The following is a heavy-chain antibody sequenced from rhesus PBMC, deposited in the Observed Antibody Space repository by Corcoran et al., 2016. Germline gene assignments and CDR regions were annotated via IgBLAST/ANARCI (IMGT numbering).Heavy chain of an antibody. CDR3: AKEFSSWPKNYYFDY. CDR2: INSGGGRT. CDR1: GFTFSSYG. D-gene: IGHD6-13*01. V-gene: IGHV3S5*01. Sequence: EVQLVETGGGLVQPGGSLKLSCAVSGFTFSSYGMSWVRQAPGKGFEWVSVINSGGGRTNDAEAGKGRFTIARDNLKNTFSLQMNSLRAEDTAVYYCAKEFSSWPKNYYFDYWGQGVLVTVSS. J-gene: IGHJ4*01.